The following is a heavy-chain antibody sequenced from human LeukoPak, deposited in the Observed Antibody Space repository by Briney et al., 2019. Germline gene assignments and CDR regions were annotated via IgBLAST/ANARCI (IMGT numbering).Heavy chain of an antibody. V-gene: IGHV4-59*01. CDR1: GGSISSYY. Sequence: SETLSLTCTVSGGSISSYYWSWIRQPPGKGLEWIGYIYYSGSTNYNPSLKSRVTISVDTSKNQFSLKLSSVTAADTAVYYCARQTGAEWDAFDIWGQGTMVTVSS. J-gene: IGHJ3*02. CDR3: ARQTGAEWDAFDI. CDR2: IYYSGST. D-gene: IGHD3-3*01.